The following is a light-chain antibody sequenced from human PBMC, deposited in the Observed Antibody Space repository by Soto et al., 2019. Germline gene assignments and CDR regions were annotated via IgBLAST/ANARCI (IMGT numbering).Light chain of an antibody. CDR1: SSNSGSNY. CDR2: RNN. Sequence: QSVLTQPPSASGTPGQRVTISCSGSSSNSGSNYVYWYQQLPGTAPKLLIYRNNQRPSGVPDRFSGSKSGTSASLAISGLRSADEADYDRAAWDDSLCVPAFGGGTQRTVL. V-gene: IGLV1-47*01. J-gene: IGLJ7*01. CDR3: AAWDDSLCVPA.